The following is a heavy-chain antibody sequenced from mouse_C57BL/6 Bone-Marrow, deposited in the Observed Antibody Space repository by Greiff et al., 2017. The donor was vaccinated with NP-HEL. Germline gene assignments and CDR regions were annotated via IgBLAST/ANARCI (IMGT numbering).Heavy chain of an antibody. CDR2: IRSKSNNDAT. J-gene: IGHJ2*01. CDR3: GRQGYDGYCIDN. V-gene: IGHV10-1*01. Sequence: EVQLVESGGGLVQPKGSLKLSCAASGFSFNTYAMNWVRQAPVKGLEWVARIRSKSNNDATNYADSLKDRFTISRDDSESMHYLQMNNFKTEDTAMYYCGRQGYDGYCIDNWGQGTTLTASS. D-gene: IGHD2-3*01. CDR1: GFSFNTYA.